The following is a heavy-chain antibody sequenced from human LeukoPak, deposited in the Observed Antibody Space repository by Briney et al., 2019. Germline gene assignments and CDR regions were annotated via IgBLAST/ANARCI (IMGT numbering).Heavy chain of an antibody. V-gene: IGHV1-2*06. CDR3: ARGHDNWFDP. CDR2: INPNNGVT. CDR1: GYSFTGYY. J-gene: IGHJ5*02. Sequence: VASVKVSCKASGYSFTGYYLHWVRQAPGQGLEWMGRINPNNGVTTYAQKFQDRVTMTRGTSISTAYMELSRLTSDDSAVYYCARGHDNWFDPWGQGTLVIVSS.